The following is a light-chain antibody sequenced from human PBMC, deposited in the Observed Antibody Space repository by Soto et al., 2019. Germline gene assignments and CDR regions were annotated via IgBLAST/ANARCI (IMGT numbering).Light chain of an antibody. CDR1: SSDVGGYKY. CDR3: GSYSSSNTLGV. V-gene: IGLV2-14*01. Sequence: QSALTQPASVSGSPGQSITISCSGTSSDVGGYKYVSWYQQHPGKAPKLMIYEVSNRPSGVSNRFSGSKSGNTYYLTISGLQSEDEADYYCGSYSSSNTLGVFGGGTKLTVL. J-gene: IGLJ2*01. CDR2: EVS.